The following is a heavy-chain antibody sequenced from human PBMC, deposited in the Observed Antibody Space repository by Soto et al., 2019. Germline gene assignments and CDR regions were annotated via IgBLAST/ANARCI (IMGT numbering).Heavy chain of an antibody. J-gene: IGHJ4*02. CDR1: GYTFTGYY. V-gene: IGHV1-2*04. CDR2: INPNSGGT. D-gene: IGHD2-21*02. Sequence: QVQLVQSGAEVKKPGASVKVSCKASGYTFTGYYMHWVRQAPGQGLEWMGWINPNSGGTNDAQKFQGWVTMTRDTSISTAYMELSRLRSDDTAVYYCARAHCGGDCYSGVDYWGQGTLVTVSS. CDR3: ARAHCGGDCYSGVDY.